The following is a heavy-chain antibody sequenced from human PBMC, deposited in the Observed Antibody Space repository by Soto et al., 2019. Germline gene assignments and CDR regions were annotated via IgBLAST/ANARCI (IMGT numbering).Heavy chain of an antibody. D-gene: IGHD6-13*01. CDR3: AKETTLYSSSWYLSGMDV. J-gene: IGHJ6*02. Sequence: PGGSLRLSCAASAFTFSSYGMHWFRQAPGKGLEWVAVISYDGGNRFYTESVWGRFTISRDNAKNTLYLQMNSLRAEDTAVYFCAKETTLYSSSWYLSGMDVWGPGTSVTVS. CDR1: AFTFSSYG. V-gene: IGHV3-30*18. CDR2: ISYDGGNR.